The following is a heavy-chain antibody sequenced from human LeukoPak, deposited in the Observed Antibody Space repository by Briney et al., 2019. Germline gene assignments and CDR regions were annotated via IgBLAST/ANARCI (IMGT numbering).Heavy chain of an antibody. CDR2: TDKKDKGYATAT. CDR1: GFTFSGSA. J-gene: IGHJ5*02. CDR3: TRDSGTYNWFDP. Sequence: PGGSLKLSCAASGFTFSGSAIHWVRQSSGTGREWVGQTDKKDKGYATATAYAASVTGRFTISRDDSINAAYLQMKSLRTEDTALYYCTRDSGTYNWFDPWGQGTLVTVSS. V-gene: IGHV3-73*01. D-gene: IGHD1-26*01.